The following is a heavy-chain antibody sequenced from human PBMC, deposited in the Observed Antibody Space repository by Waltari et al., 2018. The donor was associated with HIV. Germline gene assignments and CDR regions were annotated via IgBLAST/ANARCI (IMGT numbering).Heavy chain of an antibody. V-gene: IGHV3-15*01. CDR3: TTGGYPTEAFDI. CDR2: IKSKRDGGTT. Sequence: EGQVVESGGELVKPGGALRVSCASFKLRFGNVWVTWVRQAPGKGLEWVGRIKSKRDGGTTDYAASVKGRFVISRDDSQNKLYLQMSGLKTEDTAVYYCTTGGYPTEAFDIWGQGTMVTVSS. J-gene: IGHJ3*02. D-gene: IGHD5-12*01. CDR1: KLRFGNVW.